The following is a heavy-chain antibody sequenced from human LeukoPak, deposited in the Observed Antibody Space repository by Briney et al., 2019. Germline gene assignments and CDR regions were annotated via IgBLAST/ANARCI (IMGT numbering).Heavy chain of an antibody. V-gene: IGHV3-15*01. CDR1: GFTFSNAW. CDR3: TTDRYSSGWFDFDY. J-gene: IGHJ4*02. D-gene: IGHD6-19*01. Sequence: GGSLRLSCAASGFTFSNAWMSWVRQAPGKGPEWVGRIKSKTDGGTTDYAAPVKGRFTISRDDSKNTLYLQMNSLKTEDTAVYYCTTDRYSSGWFDFDYWGQGTLVTVSS. CDR2: IKSKTDGGTT.